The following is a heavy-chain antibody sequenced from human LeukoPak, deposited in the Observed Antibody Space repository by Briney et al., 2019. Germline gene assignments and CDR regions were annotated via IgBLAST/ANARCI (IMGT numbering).Heavy chain of an antibody. D-gene: IGHD6-19*01. Sequence: SQTVSLTCAISGDSVSINSATWNWIRQSPLRGLEWLGRTYYKSKWYNDYGVSVKRRITINPDKSKNQFSLQLNSVTAEVTAWYYCARGWLFSSGSYSFVYTAQGILPTASS. V-gene: IGHV6-1*01. CDR3: ARGWLFSSGSYSFVY. CDR2: TYYKSKWYN. CDR1: GDSVSINSAT. J-gene: IGHJ4*02.